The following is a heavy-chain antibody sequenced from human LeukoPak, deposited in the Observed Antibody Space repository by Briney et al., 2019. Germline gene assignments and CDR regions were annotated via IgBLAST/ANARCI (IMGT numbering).Heavy chain of an antibody. D-gene: IGHD5-24*01. CDR2: IYYSGST. CDR3: ACLVEMAPRRYYFDY. CDR1: GGSISSSSYY. J-gene: IGHJ4*02. Sequence: SETLSLTCTVSGGSISSSSYYWGWIRQPPGKGLEWIGSIYYSGSTYYNPSLKSRVTISVDTSKNQFSLKLSSVTAADTAVYYCACLVEMAPRRYYFDYWGQGTLVTVSS. V-gene: IGHV4-39*07.